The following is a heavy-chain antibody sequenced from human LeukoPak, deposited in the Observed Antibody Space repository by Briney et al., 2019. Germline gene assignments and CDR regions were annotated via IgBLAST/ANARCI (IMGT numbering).Heavy chain of an antibody. CDR1: GGSISSYY. D-gene: IGHD3-3*01. Sequence: SSETLSLTCTVSGGSISSYYWSWIRQPPGKGLEWIGYIYYSGNTNYNPSLKSRVTISADTSKNQFSLKLSSVTAADTAVYYCARRITIFGVAPPGSWFDPWGQGTLVTVSS. CDR2: IYYSGNT. CDR3: ARRITIFGVAPPGSWFDP. J-gene: IGHJ5*02. V-gene: IGHV4-59*08.